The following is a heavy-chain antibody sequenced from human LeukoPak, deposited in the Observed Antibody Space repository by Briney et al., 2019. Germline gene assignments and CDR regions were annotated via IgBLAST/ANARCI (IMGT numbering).Heavy chain of an antibody. D-gene: IGHD3-22*01. Sequence: GGSLRLSCAASGFTFSSYAMSWVRQAPGKGLEWVSSISSSGGSTYYADSVKGRFTISRDNSKNTLYLQMNSLRAEDTAVYYCALSYDSSGYYFLGIDTPHYFDYWGQGTLVTVSS. J-gene: IGHJ4*02. V-gene: IGHV3-23*01. CDR1: GFTFSSYA. CDR3: ALSYDSSGYYFLGIDTPHYFDY. CDR2: ISSSGGST.